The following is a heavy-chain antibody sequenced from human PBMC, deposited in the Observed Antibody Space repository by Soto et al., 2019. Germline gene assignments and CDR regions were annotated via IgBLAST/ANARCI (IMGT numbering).Heavy chain of an antibody. D-gene: IGHD6-6*01. CDR3: AREVSGIAARPPVTGMDV. Sequence: SQTLSLTCAISGDSVSSNSAAWNWIRQSPSRGLEWLGRTYYRSKWYHDYAISVKSRIAINPDTSKNQFSLQLNSVTPEDTAVYYCAREVSGIAARPPVTGMDVWGQGTTVTVSS. V-gene: IGHV6-1*01. J-gene: IGHJ6*02. CDR1: GDSVSSNSAA. CDR2: TYYRSKWYH.